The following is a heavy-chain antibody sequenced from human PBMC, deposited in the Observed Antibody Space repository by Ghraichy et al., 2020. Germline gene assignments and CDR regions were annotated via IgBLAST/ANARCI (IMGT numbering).Heavy chain of an antibody. CDR1: GYSISSGYY. V-gene: IGHV4-38-2*02. CDR3: ARDGDGLWFGELPDSGDY. D-gene: IGHD3-10*01. CDR2: IYHSGST. J-gene: IGHJ4*02. Sequence: SETLSLTCTVSGYSISSGYYWGWIRQPPGKGREWMGRIYHSGSTYYNPSLKSRVAISVDTSKNQFSLKLSSVTAADTAVYYCARDGDGLWFGELPDSGDYWGQGNLVTVSS.